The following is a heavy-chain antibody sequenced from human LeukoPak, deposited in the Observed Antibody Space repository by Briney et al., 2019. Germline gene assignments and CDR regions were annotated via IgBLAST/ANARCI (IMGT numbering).Heavy chain of an antibody. CDR2: IKEDGSET. V-gene: IGHV3-7*01. CDR3: AGETPRRGETRDGYR. D-gene: IGHD5-24*01. Sequence: GGSLRLSCVASGFTFSRYTMNWVRQVPGKGLECLANIKEDGSETYYADSVKGRFTISRDNPKNLLFLQINSLRVEDTAVYYCAGETPRRGETRDGYRWGQGTLVTVSS. CDR1: GFTFSRYT. J-gene: IGHJ4*02.